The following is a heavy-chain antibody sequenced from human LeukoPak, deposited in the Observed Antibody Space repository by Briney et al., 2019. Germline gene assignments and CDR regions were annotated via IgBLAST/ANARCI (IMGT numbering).Heavy chain of an antibody. CDR3: ARVEYSSGWYADY. D-gene: IGHD6-19*01. V-gene: IGHV3-21*01. Sequence: GGSLRLSCAASGFTFSSYSMNWVRQAPGKGLEWVSSISSSSSYIYYADSVKGRFTIPRDNAKNSLYLQMNSLRAEDTAVYYCARVEYSSGWYADYWGQGTLVTVSS. CDR2: ISSSSSYI. CDR1: GFTFSSYS. J-gene: IGHJ4*02.